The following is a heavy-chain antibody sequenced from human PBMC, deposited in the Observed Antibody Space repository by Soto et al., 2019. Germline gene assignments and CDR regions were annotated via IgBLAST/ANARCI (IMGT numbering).Heavy chain of an antibody. CDR2: IYYNGNT. CDR3: ARATTVTSSFFYYRLDV. V-gene: IGHV4-30-4*08. D-gene: IGHD4-17*01. CDR1: GGSISNDDYY. Sequence: PSETLSLTCSVSGGSISNDDYYWTWIRQPPGKGLEWIGHIYYNGNTYYNPSLKSRLTMSLDTSQNQFSLHLTSVIAADSASYFCARATTVTSSFFYYRLDVWGQGTTVTVSS. J-gene: IGHJ6*02.